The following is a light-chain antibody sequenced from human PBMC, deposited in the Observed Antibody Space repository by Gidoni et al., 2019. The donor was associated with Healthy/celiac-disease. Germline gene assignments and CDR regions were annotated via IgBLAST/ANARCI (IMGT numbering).Light chain of an antibody. V-gene: IGLV3-19*01. CDR3: NSRDSSGNHVV. J-gene: IGLJ2*01. CDR2: GKN. Sequence: SSELTQDPAVSVDLGQTVRITCQGDSLRSDYASWYQQKPGQAPVLVIYGKNNRPSGIPDRFSGSSSGNTASLTITGAQAEDEADYYCNSRDSSGNHVVFGGGTKLTVL. CDR1: SLRSDY.